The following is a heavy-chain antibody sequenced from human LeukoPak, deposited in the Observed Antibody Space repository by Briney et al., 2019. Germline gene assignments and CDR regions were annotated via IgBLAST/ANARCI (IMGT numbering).Heavy chain of an antibody. D-gene: IGHD2-2*01. V-gene: IGHV3-21*01. CDR1: GFAFSTYS. Sequence: GGSLRLSCAASGFAFSTYSMNWVRQAPGKGLEWVAAINTRSKTYYADSVKGRFTMSRDNAKNSLYLQMNGLRAEDTAVYYWARGTGCSSTSRYGGAFDIWGQGTMVTGSS. CDR3: ARGTGCSSTSRYGGAFDI. J-gene: IGHJ3*02. CDR2: INTRSKT.